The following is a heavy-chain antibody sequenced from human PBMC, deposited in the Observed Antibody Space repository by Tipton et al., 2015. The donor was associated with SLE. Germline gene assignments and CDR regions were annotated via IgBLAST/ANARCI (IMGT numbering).Heavy chain of an antibody. V-gene: IGHV4-34*01. J-gene: IGHJ2*01. D-gene: IGHD3-16*01. CDR1: GGSFSGYY. CDR2: INHSGST. Sequence: TLSLTCAVYGGSFSGYYWSWIRQPPGKGLGWIGEINHSGSTNYNPSLKSRVTISVDTSKNQFSLKLSSVTAADTAVYYCARGNYDYVWPWYFDLWGRGTLVTVSS. CDR3: ARGNYDYVWPWYFDL.